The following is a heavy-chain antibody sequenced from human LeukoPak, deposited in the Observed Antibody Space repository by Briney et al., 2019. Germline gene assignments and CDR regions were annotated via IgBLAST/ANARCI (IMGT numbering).Heavy chain of an antibody. CDR1: GGSISSSFYY. J-gene: IGHJ4*02. CDR2: IYYSGST. D-gene: IGHD4-23*01. V-gene: IGHV4-39*01. CDR3: ARHLLTVVTLEEIFDY. Sequence: SETLSLTCTVSGGSISSSFYYWGWIRQPPGKGLEWIGSIYYSGSTYYNPSLKSRVTISVDTSKNQFFLKLSSVTAADTAVYYCARHLLTVVTLEEIFDYWGQGTLVTVSS.